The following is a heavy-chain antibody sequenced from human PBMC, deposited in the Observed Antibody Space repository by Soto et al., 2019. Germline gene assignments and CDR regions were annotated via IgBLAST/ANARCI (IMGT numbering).Heavy chain of an antibody. CDR3: ARSELSFDLYFDY. J-gene: IGHJ4*02. CDR2: IYYSGST. CDR1: GGSISSSSYY. V-gene: IGHV4-39*01. D-gene: IGHD3-16*02. Sequence: SETLSLTCTVSGGSISSSSYYWGWIRQPPGKGLEWIGSIYYSGSTYYNPSLKSRVTISVDTSKNQFSLKLSSVTAADTAVYFRARSELSFDLYFDYWGQGTLVTVSS.